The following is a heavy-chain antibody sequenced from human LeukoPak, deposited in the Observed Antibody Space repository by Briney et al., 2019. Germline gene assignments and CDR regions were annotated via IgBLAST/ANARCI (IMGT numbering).Heavy chain of an antibody. D-gene: IGHD1-26*01. J-gene: IGHJ4*02. Sequence: GGSLRLSCAASGFVFSYHGMHWVRQAPGKGLEWVAAIWSDGTNTNYADSVKGRFTISRDISKNTVYLQMNSLRAEDTAVYYCAKDRHVGSHNYWGQGTQVTVSS. CDR3: AKDRHVGSHNY. V-gene: IGHV3-33*06. CDR2: IWSDGTNT. CDR1: GFVFSYHG.